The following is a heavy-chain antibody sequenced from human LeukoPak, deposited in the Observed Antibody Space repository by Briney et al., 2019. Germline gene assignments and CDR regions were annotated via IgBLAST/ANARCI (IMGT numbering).Heavy chain of an antibody. CDR3: ARQARRPTPYYFDY. CDR2: IYYSGST. V-gene: IGHV4-39*01. J-gene: IGHJ4*02. Sequence: SETLSLTCTVSGGSISSSSDYWGWIRQPPGKGLEWIGSIYYSGSTYYNPSLKSRVTISVDTSKNQFSLKLSSVTAADTAVYYCARQARRPTPYYFDYWGQGTLVTVSS. CDR1: GGSISSSSDY.